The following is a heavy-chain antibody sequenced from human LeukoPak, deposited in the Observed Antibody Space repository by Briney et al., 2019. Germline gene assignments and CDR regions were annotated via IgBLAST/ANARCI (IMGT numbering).Heavy chain of an antibody. J-gene: IGHJ5*02. CDR3: ARFSSSRYRGWFDP. D-gene: IGHD6-13*01. V-gene: IGHV4-59*01. CDR2: IYYTGST. Sequence: PSETLSLTCTVSGGSISSYYWSWIRQPPGKGLEWIGYIYYTGSTNYNPSLKSRVTISVDTSKNQFSLKLSSVTAADTAVYYCARFSSSRYRGWFDPWGQGTLVTVSS. CDR1: GGSISSYY.